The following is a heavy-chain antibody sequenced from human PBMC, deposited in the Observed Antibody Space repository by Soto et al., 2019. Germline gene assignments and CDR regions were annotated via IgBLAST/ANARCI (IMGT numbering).Heavy chain of an antibody. CDR1: GGSISSGGYY. Sequence: PSETLSLTCTVSGGSISSGGYYWNWIRKHPGKGLEWIGYIYYIGSTYYNPSLKSRVTISLDTSKNQFSLKLSSVTAADTAVYYCAREGGRYCTGGSCQVDYWGQGTLVTVSS. CDR3: AREGGRYCTGGSCQVDY. CDR2: IYYIGST. J-gene: IGHJ4*02. D-gene: IGHD2-15*01. V-gene: IGHV4-31*03.